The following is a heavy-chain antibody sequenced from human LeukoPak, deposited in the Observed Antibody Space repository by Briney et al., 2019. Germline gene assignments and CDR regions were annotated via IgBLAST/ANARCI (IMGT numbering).Heavy chain of an antibody. CDR1: VFTVSSNY. D-gene: IGHD3-22*01. V-gene: IGHV3-53*01. CDR2: IYSGGST. Sequence: GGSVRVSCAVSVFTVSSNYMNGVRQAPGKGLEWISVIYSGGSTYYADSVKGRFTISRDNSKNTLYLQMNSLRAGDTAVYYCARGGDINGSPFDYWGQGTLVTVSS. CDR3: ARGGDINGSPFDY. J-gene: IGHJ4*02.